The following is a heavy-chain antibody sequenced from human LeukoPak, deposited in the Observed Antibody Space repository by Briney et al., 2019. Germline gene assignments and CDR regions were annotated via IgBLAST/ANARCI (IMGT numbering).Heavy chain of an antibody. Sequence: SGGSLRLSCAASGFTFSSYAMSWVRQAPGKGLEWVSAISGSGGSTYYADSVKGRFTISRDNSKNTLYLQMNSLRAEDTAVYYCAKRPQRGSGWYYYLDYWGQGTLVTVSS. CDR2: ISGSGGST. V-gene: IGHV3-23*01. CDR1: GFTFSSYA. J-gene: IGHJ4*02. D-gene: IGHD6-19*01. CDR3: AKRPQRGSGWYYYLDY.